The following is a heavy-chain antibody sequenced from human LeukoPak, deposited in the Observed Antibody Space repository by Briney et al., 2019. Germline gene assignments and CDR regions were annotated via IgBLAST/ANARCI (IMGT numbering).Heavy chain of an antibody. CDR3: AGEVVRDVSGVDYTWLDP. CDR2: IWHDGSDE. V-gene: IGHV3-33*08. D-gene: IGHD2-8*01. Sequence: GGSLRLSCAASGFRFNNYAMHWVRQTPGKGLEWVAVIWHDGSDEYYADSVKGRFTISRDNSKSLVYLQMDSLRDEDTAVYYCAGEVVRDVSGVDYTWLDPWGQGTLVFVSA. CDR1: GFRFNNYA. J-gene: IGHJ5*02.